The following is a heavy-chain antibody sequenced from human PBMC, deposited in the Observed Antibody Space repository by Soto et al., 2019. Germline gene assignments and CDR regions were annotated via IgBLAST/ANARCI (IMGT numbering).Heavy chain of an antibody. D-gene: IGHD5-12*01. V-gene: IGHV4-30-4*08. CDR1: GGSISSYY. CDR2: IYDSGSS. CDR3: AREKGYISGPKNFDY. J-gene: IGHJ4*02. Sequence: LSLTCTVSGGSISSYYWSWIRQPPGKGLQWIGYIYDSGSSYYNPSLKSRVTMSVDTSKNQFSLKLSSVTAADTAVYYCAREKGYISGPKNFDYWGQGTLVTGSS.